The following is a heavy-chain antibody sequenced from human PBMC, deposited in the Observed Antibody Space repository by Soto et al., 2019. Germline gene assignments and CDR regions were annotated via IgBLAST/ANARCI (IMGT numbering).Heavy chain of an antibody. Sequence: EGQLLESGGGLVQPGGSLRLSCAASGFTFSDYAMSWVRQGPGKELEWASGISGVGGSTYYPASVKGRFTIARDNYKNTVYLQMNNLTDGDTAVYFCAKQRVGSSWYRDFDLWGQGTLVTVSS. J-gene: IGHJ4*02. CDR3: AKQRVGSSWYRDFDL. V-gene: IGHV3-23*01. D-gene: IGHD6-13*01. CDR1: GFTFSDYA. CDR2: ISGVGGST.